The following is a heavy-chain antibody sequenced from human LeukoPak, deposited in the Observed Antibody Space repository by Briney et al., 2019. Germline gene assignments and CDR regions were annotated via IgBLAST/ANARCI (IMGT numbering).Heavy chain of an antibody. D-gene: IGHD5-18*01. J-gene: IGHJ6*04. V-gene: IGHV4-34*01. CDR2: INHSGST. CDR1: GGSFSGYY. CDR3: AHLEMDTAMGPRGMDV. Sequence: KPSETLSLTCAVYGGSFSGYYWSWIRQPPGKGLEWIGEINHSGSTNYNPSLKSRVTISVDTSKNQFSLKLSSVTAADTAVYYCAHLEMDTAMGPRGMDVWGKGTTVTVSS.